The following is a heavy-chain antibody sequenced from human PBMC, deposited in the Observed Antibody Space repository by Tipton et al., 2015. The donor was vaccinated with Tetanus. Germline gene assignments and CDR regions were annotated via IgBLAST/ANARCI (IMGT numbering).Heavy chain of an antibody. CDR1: GYSFSSYW. J-gene: IGHJ4*02. CDR2: FFPGDSES. Sequence: QLVQSGVEAKKPGESLKISCRGSGYSFSSYWIAWVRQVPGKGLEWMGIFFPGDSESRYSPSFQGQVTMSGDNSIRTAYLQWNSLRASDTATYYCSKVSAPGTIATGNFDYWGQGTPVTVSS. V-gene: IGHV5-51*01. D-gene: IGHD1-1*01. CDR3: SKVSAPGTIATGNFDY.